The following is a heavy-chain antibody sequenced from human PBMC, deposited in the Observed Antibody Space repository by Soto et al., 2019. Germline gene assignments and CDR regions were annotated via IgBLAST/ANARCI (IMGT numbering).Heavy chain of an antibody. J-gene: IGHJ4*02. CDR2: ISYYGTNE. CDR3: AKEDPSGRYSLDY. D-gene: IGHD1-26*01. V-gene: IGHV3-30*18. Sequence: QVQLVESGGGVGQRGRSLRLSCEASGFTFSGYGMHWVRQAPGKGLEWVAVISYYGTNEYYEDSVQGRFTISRDNSKNTLYLQMNSLRIEDTAVYFCAKEDPSGRYSLDYWGQGSQVTVSS. CDR1: GFTFSGYG.